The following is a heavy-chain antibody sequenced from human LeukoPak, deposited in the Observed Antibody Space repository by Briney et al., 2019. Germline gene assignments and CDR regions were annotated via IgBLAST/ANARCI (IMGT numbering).Heavy chain of an antibody. CDR1: GYTFTNYG. V-gene: IGHV1-2*02. CDR2: INPNSGGT. D-gene: IGHD1-26*01. CDR3: ARVHSGSYYYFDY. Sequence: ASVKVSCKASGYTFTNYGISWVRQAPGQGLEWMGWINPNSGGTNYAQKFQGRVTMTRDTSISTAYMELSRLRSDDRAVHYCARVHSGSYYYFDYWGQGTLVTVSS. J-gene: IGHJ4*02.